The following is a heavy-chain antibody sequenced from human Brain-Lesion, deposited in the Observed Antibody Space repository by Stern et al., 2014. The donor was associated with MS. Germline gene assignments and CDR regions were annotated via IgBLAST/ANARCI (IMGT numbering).Heavy chain of an antibody. D-gene: IGHD6-13*01. V-gene: IGHV5-51*01. CDR3: ARDWYPFDY. J-gene: IGHJ4*02. CDR2: IYPGDSDT. Sequence: EMQLVESGAEVKKPGESLKISCKGSGYSFTSYWIGWVRQMPGKGLEWMGIIYPGDSDTRYSPSFQGQVTISVDKSINPAYLQWRSLKASDTAIYYCARDWYPFDYWGQGTLVTVSS. CDR1: GYSFTSYW.